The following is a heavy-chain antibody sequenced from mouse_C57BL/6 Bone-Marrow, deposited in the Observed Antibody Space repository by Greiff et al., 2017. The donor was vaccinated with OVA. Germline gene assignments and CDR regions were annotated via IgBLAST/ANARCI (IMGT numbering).Heavy chain of an antibody. Sequence: QVQLQQPGAELVRPGSSVKLSCKASGYTFTSYWMHWVKQRPIQGLEWIGNIDPSDSETHYNQKFKDKATLTVDKSSSTAYMQLSSLTSEDSAVYYCASRGRDYYYGSSYRYFDVWGTGTTVTVSS. CDR2: IDPSDSET. CDR3: ASRGRDYYYGSSYRYFDV. V-gene: IGHV1-52*01. J-gene: IGHJ1*03. CDR1: GYTFTSYW. D-gene: IGHD1-1*01.